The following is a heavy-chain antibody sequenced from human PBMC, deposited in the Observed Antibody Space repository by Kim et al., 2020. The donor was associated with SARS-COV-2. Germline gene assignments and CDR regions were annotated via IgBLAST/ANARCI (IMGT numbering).Heavy chain of an antibody. D-gene: IGHD3-10*01. CDR2: IFYGGDT. J-gene: IGHJ4*02. Sequence: SETLSLTCTVSSDSFSAYYWSWIRHLPGKGLEWIGYIFYGGDTNYNPSLKSRVTISWDTSRNQFSVDLTSVTDADTAVYYCARSAGRASWHHFDYWGQGILVTVSS. V-gene: IGHV4-59*01. CDR1: SDSFSAYY. CDR3: ARSAGRASWHHFDY.